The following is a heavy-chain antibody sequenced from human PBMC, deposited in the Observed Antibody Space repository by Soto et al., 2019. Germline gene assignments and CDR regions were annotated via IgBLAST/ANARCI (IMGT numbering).Heavy chain of an antibody. V-gene: IGHV4-39*01. Sequence: PSETLSLTCTVSGGSISSSSYYWGWIRQPPGKGLEWIGSIYYSGSTYYNPSLKSRVTISVDTSKNQFSLKLSSVTAADTAVYYCARHPFTAAAGTYYYYYYMDVWGKGTTVTVSS. J-gene: IGHJ6*03. CDR2: IYYSGST. CDR3: ARHPFTAAAGTYYYYYYMDV. D-gene: IGHD6-13*01. CDR1: GGSISSSSYY.